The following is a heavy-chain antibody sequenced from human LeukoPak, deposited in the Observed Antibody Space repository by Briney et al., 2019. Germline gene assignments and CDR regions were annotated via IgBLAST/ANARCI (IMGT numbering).Heavy chain of an antibody. CDR3: ARLPMITFGGVIAYFDY. V-gene: IGHV5-51*01. Sequence: ASVKVSCKGSGYSFTSYWIGWVRQMPGKGLEWMGIIYPGDSDTRYSPSFQGQVTISADKSISTAYLQWSSLKASDTAMYYCARLPMITFGGVIAYFDYWGQGTLVTVSS. J-gene: IGHJ4*02. CDR2: IYPGDSDT. CDR1: GYSFTSYW. D-gene: IGHD3-16*02.